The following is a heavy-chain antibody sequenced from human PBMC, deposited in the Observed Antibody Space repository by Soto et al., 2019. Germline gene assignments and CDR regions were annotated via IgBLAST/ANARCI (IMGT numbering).Heavy chain of an antibody. CDR2: ISSSSSYI. V-gene: IGHV3-21*01. CDR1: GFTFSSYS. Sequence: GGSLRLSCAASGFTFSSYSMNWVRQAPGKGLEWVSSISSSSSYIYYADSVKGRFTISRDNAKNSLYLQMNSLRAEDTAVYYCARVPPPPYCSSTSCSGTWGQGTLVTVSS. J-gene: IGHJ5*02. CDR3: ARVPPPPYCSSTSCSGT. D-gene: IGHD2-2*01.